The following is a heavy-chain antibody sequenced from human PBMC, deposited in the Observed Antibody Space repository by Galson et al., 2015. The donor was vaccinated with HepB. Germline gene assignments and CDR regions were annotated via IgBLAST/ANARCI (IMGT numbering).Heavy chain of an antibody. Sequence: SLRLSCAASGFTFSSYWMSWVRQAPGKGLEWVANIKQDGSEKYYVDSVKGRFTISRDNAKNSLYLQMNSLRAEDTAVYYCARSRSGFISYYYGMDVWGQGTTVTVSS. CDR2: IKQDGSEK. CDR1: GFTFSSYW. J-gene: IGHJ6*02. V-gene: IGHV3-7*03. CDR3: ARSRSGFISYYYGMDV. D-gene: IGHD3-10*01.